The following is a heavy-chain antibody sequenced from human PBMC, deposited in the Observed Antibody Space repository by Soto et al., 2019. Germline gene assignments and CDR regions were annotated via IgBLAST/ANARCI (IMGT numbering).Heavy chain of an antibody. Sequence: QVQLVQSGADVKKPGASVKLSCKASGYTFMHYDIGWVRQAPGQGPEWLGRISPSTGKADYPQKFQGRVTMTTDTSTTTAYMEMRSLRPDDTAVYYCARDQTKWINDAYVLWGQGTMVTVSS. CDR3: ARDQTKWINDAYVL. D-gene: IGHD2-2*03. CDR1: GYTFMHYD. CDR2: ISPSTGKA. V-gene: IGHV1-18*01. J-gene: IGHJ3*01.